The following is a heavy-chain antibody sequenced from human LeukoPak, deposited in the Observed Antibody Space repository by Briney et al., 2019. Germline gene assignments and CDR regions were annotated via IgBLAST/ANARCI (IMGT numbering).Heavy chain of an antibody. CDR2: IYYSGST. CDR3: ARDVTTSNWFDP. J-gene: IGHJ5*02. Sequence: SETLSLTCTVSGGSISSGDYYWSWIRQPPGKGLEWIGYIYYSGSTYYNPSLKSRVTISVDTSKNQFSLKLSSVTAADTAVYYCARDVTTSNWFDPWGQGTLVTVSS. D-gene: IGHD4-17*01. CDR1: GGSISSGDYY. V-gene: IGHV4-30-4*01.